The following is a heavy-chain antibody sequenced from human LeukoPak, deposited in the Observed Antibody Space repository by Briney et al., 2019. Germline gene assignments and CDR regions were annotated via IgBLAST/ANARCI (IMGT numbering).Heavy chain of an antibody. CDR2: ISGSGGST. J-gene: IGHJ4*02. V-gene: IGHV3-23*01. Sequence: PGGSLRLSCAASGFTFSSYAMSWVRQAPGKGLEWVSAISGSGGSTYYADSVKGRFTISRDNSKNTLYLQMNSLRAEDTAVYYCAKGSLPGIAVAGDLDYWGQGTLVTVSS. CDR3: AKGSLPGIAVAGDLDY. D-gene: IGHD6-19*01. CDR1: GFTFSSYA.